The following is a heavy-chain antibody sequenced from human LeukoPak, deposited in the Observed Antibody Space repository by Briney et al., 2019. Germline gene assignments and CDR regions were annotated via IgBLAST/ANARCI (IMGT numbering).Heavy chain of an antibody. CDR2: ISYDGRNK. CDR1: GFTFSSYA. V-gene: IGHV3-30*04. CDR3: ARTTYYYGDYGPIDY. J-gene: IGHJ4*02. Sequence: GGSLRLSCAASGFTFSSYAMHWVRQAPGKGLEWVAVISYDGRNKYYADSVKGRFTISRDNSKNTLYLQMNSLRAEDTAVYYCARTTYYYGDYGPIDYWGQGTLVTVSS. D-gene: IGHD4-17*01.